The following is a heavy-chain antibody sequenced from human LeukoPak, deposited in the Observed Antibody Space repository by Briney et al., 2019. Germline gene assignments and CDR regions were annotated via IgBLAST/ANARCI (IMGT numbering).Heavy chain of an antibody. V-gene: IGHV3-48*01. J-gene: IGHJ5*02. CDR3: VRDLHSSTWYRDWFDP. Sequence: GGSLRLSYEASGFTFSSYSMNWVRQAPGKGLGWVSYISSNNSTIYYADSVKGRFTISRDNAKDSLYLQMNSLRAEDTAVYYCVRDLHSSTWYRDWFDPWGQGTLVTVSS. CDR1: GFTFSSYS. D-gene: IGHD6-13*01. CDR2: ISSNNSTI.